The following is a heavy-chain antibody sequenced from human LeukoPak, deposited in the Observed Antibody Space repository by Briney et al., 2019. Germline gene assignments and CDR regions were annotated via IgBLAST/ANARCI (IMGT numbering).Heavy chain of an antibody. J-gene: IGHJ4*02. V-gene: IGHV4-59*12. CDR3: ARDPKSEQQLVPQWAD. CDR2: VFYSGGT. Sequence: SETLSLTCTVSGGSLTGYYWSWIRQPPGKGLEWIGYVFYSGGTLYNPSLKSRVAISVDTSKTQFSLKLTSVTAADTAVYYCARDPKSEQQLVPQWADWGQGTLVTVSS. D-gene: IGHD6-13*01. CDR1: GGSLTGYY.